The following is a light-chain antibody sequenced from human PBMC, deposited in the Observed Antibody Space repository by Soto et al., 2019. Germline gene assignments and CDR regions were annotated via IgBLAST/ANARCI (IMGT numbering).Light chain of an antibody. V-gene: IGLV2-8*01. CDR2: EVM. CDR1: SRDVGGYNN. J-gene: IGLJ1*01. CDR3: SSYAGSNINNYV. Sequence: QSAPTQPPPPSGAYVQAVTIPCTGTSRDVGGYNNVSWYQKHPSKAPKLMFYEVMKRPSGGPDPFSCSKPGNTASLTGSGLPAEDEADYYCSSYAGSNINNYVFGTGTKVTVL.